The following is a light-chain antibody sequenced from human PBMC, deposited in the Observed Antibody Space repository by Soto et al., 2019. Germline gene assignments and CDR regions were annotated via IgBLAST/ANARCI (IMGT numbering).Light chain of an antibody. CDR3: CSYAGGNNV. CDR2: DVS. Sequence: QSALTKPASVSGSPGQSITISCTGTISDVCAYNYVSWYQQHPGKAPKLMIYDVSHRPSGVSHRFSGSKSGNTASLTVSGLQAEDEADYYCCSYAGGNNVFGTGTKV. CDR1: ISDVCAYNY. J-gene: IGLJ1*01. V-gene: IGLV2-14*01.